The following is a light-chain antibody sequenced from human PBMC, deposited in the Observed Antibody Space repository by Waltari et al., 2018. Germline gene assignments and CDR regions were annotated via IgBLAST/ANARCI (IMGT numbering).Light chain of an antibody. CDR2: QDA. CDR3: QAWDNTAVV. CDR1: DLGDYY. Sequence: SYELVQPPSLSVFPGQTASITCSGHDLGDYYVSWYQQRPGRPPVLLIYQDAKRPTGIPERFPGSNSGNTATLTISGTQPIDDSDYYCQAWDNTAVVFGGGTRLTVL. J-gene: IGLJ2*01. V-gene: IGLV3-1*01.